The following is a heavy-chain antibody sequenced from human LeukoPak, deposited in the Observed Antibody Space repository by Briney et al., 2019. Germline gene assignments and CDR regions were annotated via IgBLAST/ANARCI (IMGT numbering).Heavy chain of an antibody. J-gene: IGHJ4*02. Sequence: GGSLRLSCAASGFTFSSYAMHWVRQAPGKGLEWVAVISYDGSNKYYADSVKGRFTISRGNSKNTLYLQMNSLRAEDTAVYYCARDPRVRDYGDPVGYWGQGTLVTVSS. CDR1: GFTFSSYA. V-gene: IGHV3-30*04. CDR2: ISYDGSNK. D-gene: IGHD4-17*01. CDR3: ARDPRVRDYGDPVGY.